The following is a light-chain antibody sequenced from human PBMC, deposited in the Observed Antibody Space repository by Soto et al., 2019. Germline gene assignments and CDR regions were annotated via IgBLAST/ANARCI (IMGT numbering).Light chain of an antibody. CDR2: RSD. CDR1: SSNIGSNY. CDR3: AAWDDSLSGPV. Sequence: QSVLTQPPTASGTPGQRVTISCSGSSSNIGSNYAYWYQQVPGTAPKLLIYRSDQRPSGVPDRFSGSKSGTSASLAISGVRSDDEADYYCAAWDDSLSGPVFGGGTKLTVL. J-gene: IGLJ2*01. V-gene: IGLV1-47*01.